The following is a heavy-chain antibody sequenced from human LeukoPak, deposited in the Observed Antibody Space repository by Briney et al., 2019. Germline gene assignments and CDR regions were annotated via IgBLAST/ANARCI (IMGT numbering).Heavy chain of an antibody. CDR3: ATLSSDWHSFDY. V-gene: IGHV4-39*07. J-gene: IGHJ4*02. D-gene: IGHD6-19*01. CDR2: IYYSGST. CDR1: GGSISSSSYY. Sequence: SETLSLTCSVSGGSISSSSYYWGWIRQPPGKGLEWIGSIYYSGSTYYNPSLKSRLTISLDTSKNQFSLKLNFMTAADTAVYYCATLSSDWHSFDYWGQGTLVTVSS.